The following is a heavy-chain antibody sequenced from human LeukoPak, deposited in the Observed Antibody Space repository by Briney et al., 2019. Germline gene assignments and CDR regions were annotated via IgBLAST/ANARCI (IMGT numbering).Heavy chain of an antibody. CDR3: VTDQDGAVVV. J-gene: IGHJ4*02. V-gene: IGHV3-7*01. Sequence: GGSLRLSCAASGFTFSSYWMNWVRQAPGKGLEWVANINQDGSGKYYVDSVKGRFTISRDDAKNSVYLHMNSLRAEDTAVYYCVTDQDGAVVVWGQGTRVTVSS. CDR1: GFTFSSYW. D-gene: IGHD2-2*01. CDR2: INQDGSGK.